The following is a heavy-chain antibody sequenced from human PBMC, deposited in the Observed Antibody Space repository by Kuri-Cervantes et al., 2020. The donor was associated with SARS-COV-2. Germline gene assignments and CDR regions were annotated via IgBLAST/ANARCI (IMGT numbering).Heavy chain of an antibody. CDR2: ISYDGSNK. V-gene: IGHV3-30*18. Sequence: GESLKISCAAPGFTFSSYSMNWVRQAPGKGLEWVALISYDGSNKFYADSVKGRFTISRDNSKNTLYLQMNSLRTEDTAVYYCAKDQHGIVVVVAAIEYWGQGTLVTVSS. CDR3: AKDQHGIVVVVAAIEY. CDR1: GFTFSSYS. J-gene: IGHJ4*02. D-gene: IGHD2-15*01.